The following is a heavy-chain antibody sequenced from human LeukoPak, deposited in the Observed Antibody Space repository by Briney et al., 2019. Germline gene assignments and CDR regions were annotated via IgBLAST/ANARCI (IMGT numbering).Heavy chain of an antibody. CDR3: ASGVEVVIITHDAFDI. Sequence: GGSLRLSCEASGFNFNTYSMAWVRQAPGKGLEWVSVIYSGGSTYYADSVKGRFTISRDNSKNPLYLQMNSLRAEDTAVYYCASGVEVVIITHDAFDIWGQGTMVTVSS. CDR1: GFNFNTYS. CDR2: IYSGGST. D-gene: IGHD3-22*01. V-gene: IGHV3-53*01. J-gene: IGHJ3*02.